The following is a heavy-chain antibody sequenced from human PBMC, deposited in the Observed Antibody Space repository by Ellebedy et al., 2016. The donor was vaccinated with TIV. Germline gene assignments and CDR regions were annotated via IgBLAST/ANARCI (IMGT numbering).Heavy chain of an antibody. CDR3: ARSTIVVVVAATPRWFDP. CDR2: IYYSGST. J-gene: IGHJ5*02. CDR1: GGSISSYY. D-gene: IGHD2-15*01. V-gene: IGHV4-59*12. Sequence: SETLSLTCTVSGGSISSYYWSWIRQPPGKGLEWIGYIYYSGSTNYNPSLKSRVTISVDTSKNQFSLKLSSVTAADTAVYYCARSTIVVVVAATPRWFDPWGQGTLVTVSS.